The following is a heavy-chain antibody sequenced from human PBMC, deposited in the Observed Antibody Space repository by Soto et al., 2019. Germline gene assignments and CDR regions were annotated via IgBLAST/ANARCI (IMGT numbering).Heavy chain of an antibody. Sequence: QVQLVQSGAEVKKPGSSVKVSCKASGGTFSSYAISWVRQAPGQGLEWMGGIIPIFGTANYAQKFQGRVTITADDSTSTAYMELRSLRSEDTAVYYWARGHSGGRDWSLDVWGQGTTVTVSS. J-gene: IGHJ6*02. CDR2: IIPIFGTA. CDR3: ARGHSGGRDWSLDV. V-gene: IGHV1-69*12. CDR1: GGTFSSYA. D-gene: IGHD3-3*01.